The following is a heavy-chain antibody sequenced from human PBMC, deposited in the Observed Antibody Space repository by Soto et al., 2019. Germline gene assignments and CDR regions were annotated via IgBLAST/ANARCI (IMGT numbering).Heavy chain of an antibody. CDR2: ISYDGKEK. D-gene: IGHD6-6*01. V-gene: IGHV3-30*04. J-gene: IGHJ4*02. CDR1: GFLFSGYA. Sequence: QVQLVESGGGVVQPGGSLRLSCATSGFLFSGYAMHWVRQTPGKGLEWVAGISYDGKEKYYADSAEGRFTISRESSGVTLYLQMSSLRVEDTAVYYCARGRGLAARPQHLDHWGQGTLVTVSS. CDR3: ARGRGLAARPQHLDH.